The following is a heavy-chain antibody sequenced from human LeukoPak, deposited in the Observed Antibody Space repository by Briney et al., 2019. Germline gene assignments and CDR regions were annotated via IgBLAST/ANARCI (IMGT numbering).Heavy chain of an antibody. CDR1: GGTFSSYA. D-gene: IGHD6-19*01. CDR3: ARGDKQWLSYYYYGMDV. V-gene: IGHV1-69*13. J-gene: IGHJ6*02. CDR2: IIPIFGTA. Sequence: SVKVSCKASGGTFSSYAISWVRQAPGQGLEWMGGIIPIFGTANYAQKFQGRVTITADESTSTAYMELSGLRSEDTAVYYCARGDKQWLSYYYYGMDVWGQGTTVTVSS.